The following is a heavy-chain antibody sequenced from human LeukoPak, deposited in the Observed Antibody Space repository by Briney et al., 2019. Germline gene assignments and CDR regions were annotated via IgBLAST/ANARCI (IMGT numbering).Heavy chain of an antibody. CDR2: INHSGST. CDR1: GGSFSGYY. J-gene: IGHJ5*02. V-gene: IGHV4-34*01. CDR3: ARGLTGSSSRYRRGNWFDP. Sequence: SETLSLTCAVYGGSFSGYYWSWIRQPPGKGLEWIGEINHSGSTNYNPSLKSRVTISVDTSKNQFSLKLSSVTAADTAVYYCARGLTGSSSRYRRGNWFDPWGQGTLVTVSS. D-gene: IGHD6-13*01.